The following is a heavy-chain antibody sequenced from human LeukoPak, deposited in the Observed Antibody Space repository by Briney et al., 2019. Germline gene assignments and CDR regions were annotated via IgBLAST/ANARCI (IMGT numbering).Heavy chain of an antibody. Sequence: PGGSLRLSGAASGLTVSSSYMSWVRQAPGKGLEWVSIIYIGDNPHYADSVKGRFTISRHNSKNTLYLQMNSLRAEDTAVYYCARVRPWVFDYWGQGTLVTVSS. CDR1: GLTVSSSY. V-gene: IGHV3-53*04. CDR3: ARVRPWVFDY. J-gene: IGHJ4*02. CDR2: IYIGDNP.